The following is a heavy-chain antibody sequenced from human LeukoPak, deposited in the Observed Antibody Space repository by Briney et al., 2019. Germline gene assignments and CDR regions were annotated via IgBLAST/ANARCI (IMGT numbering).Heavy chain of an antibody. CDR2: IGSTSI. J-gene: IGHJ4*02. V-gene: IGHV3-48*01. D-gene: IGHD3-10*01. CDR3: ARDGPPVGAGDFDY. CDR1: GFSTSTYS. Sequence: PGGSLRLSCGASGFSTSTYSMGWVRQAPGKGLEWVSYIGSTSIYADSVKGRFTISRDNAKNSLFLQMNSLRAEDTAVYYCARDGPPVGAGDFDYWGQGTPVTVSS.